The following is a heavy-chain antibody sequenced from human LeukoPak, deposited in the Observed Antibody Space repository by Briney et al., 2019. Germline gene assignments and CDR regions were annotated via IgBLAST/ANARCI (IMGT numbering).Heavy chain of an antibody. CDR2: ISGGGDK. CDR3: AKDVNSSGYYLGFDY. CDR1: GFTFSTYA. Sequence: GGSLRLSCAASGFTFSTYAMSWVRQAPGKGLEWVTTISGGGDKQYADHVKGRFTVSRDDSKNTLYLQMNSLRAEDTALYYCAKDVNSSGYYLGFDYWGQGTLVTVSS. V-gene: IGHV3-23*01. D-gene: IGHD3-22*01. J-gene: IGHJ4*02.